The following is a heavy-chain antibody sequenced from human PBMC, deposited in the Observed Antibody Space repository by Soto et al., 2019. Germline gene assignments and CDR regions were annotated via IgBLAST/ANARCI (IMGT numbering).Heavy chain of an antibody. CDR3: VTELRYFDWLSSGPFDY. CDR1: GFTFSNAW. D-gene: IGHD3-9*01. CDR2: TKPGGTT. J-gene: IGHJ4*02. Sequence: GGSLRLSCAASGFTFSNAWMNWVRQAPGKGLEWVGRTKPGGTTDYAAPVKVRFTFSRDDSKNTLYLQMNSLKTEDTAVYYCVTELRYFDWLSSGPFDYWGQGTLVTVSS. V-gene: IGHV3-15*07.